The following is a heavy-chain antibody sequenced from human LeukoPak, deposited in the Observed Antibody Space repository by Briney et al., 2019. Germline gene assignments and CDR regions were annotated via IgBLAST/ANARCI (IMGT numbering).Heavy chain of an antibody. CDR3: ARSYDSSGSGFDY. CDR2: IYYSGST. CDR1: GGSINSGDNY. V-gene: IGHV4-30-2*01. D-gene: IGHD3-22*01. J-gene: IGHJ4*02. Sequence: SETLSLTCTVSGGSINSGDNYWSWVRQPPGKGLEWIGYIYYSGSTYYNPSLKSRVTISVDRSKNQFSLKLSSVTAADTAVYYCARSYDSSGSGFDYWGQGTLVTVSS.